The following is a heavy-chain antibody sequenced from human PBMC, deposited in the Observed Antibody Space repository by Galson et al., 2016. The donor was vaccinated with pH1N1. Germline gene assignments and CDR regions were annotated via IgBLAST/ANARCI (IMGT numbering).Heavy chain of an antibody. CDR2: IKEDGSKR. CDR1: GFTFSNYW. Sequence: SLRLSCAASGFTFSNYWMTWVRQAPGKGLEWVANIKEDGSKRYYVDSVKGRFTISRDNAKSSLYLQMNSLRAEDTAVYYCVKQIGGGDCYWGQGTLVTVSS. D-gene: IGHD2-21*01. V-gene: IGHV3-7*03. CDR3: VKQIGGGDCY. J-gene: IGHJ4*02.